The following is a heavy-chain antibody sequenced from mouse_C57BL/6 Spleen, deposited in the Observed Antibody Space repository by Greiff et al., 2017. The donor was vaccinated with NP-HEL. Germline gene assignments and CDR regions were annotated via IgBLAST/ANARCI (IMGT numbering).Heavy chain of an antibody. CDR2: IHPNSGST. V-gene: IGHV1-64*01. Sequence: QVQLQQPGAELVKPGASVKLSCKASGYTFTSYWMHWVKQRPGQGLEWIGMIHPNSGSTNYNEKFKSKATLTVDKSSSTAYMQLSSLTSEEAAVYYCASPHYYVSSYVLYWYFDVWGTGTTATVSS. J-gene: IGHJ1*03. CDR3: ASPHYYVSSYVLYWYFDV. CDR1: GYTFTSYW. D-gene: IGHD1-1*01.